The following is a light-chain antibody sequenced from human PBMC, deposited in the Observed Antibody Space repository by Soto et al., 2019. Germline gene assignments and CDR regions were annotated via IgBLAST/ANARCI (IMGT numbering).Light chain of an antibody. V-gene: IGKV3-15*01. CDR3: QQYTSWPIT. Sequence: ELVLMQSPVTLSVSPGERVTLSCRASQRVGSNYLAWYQQKPGQTPRLLIYGISARATGIPDRFSGSGSGTEFTLTISSLQSEDFAVYYCQQYTSWPITFGQGTRLEIK. CDR2: GIS. CDR1: QRVGSN. J-gene: IGKJ5*01.